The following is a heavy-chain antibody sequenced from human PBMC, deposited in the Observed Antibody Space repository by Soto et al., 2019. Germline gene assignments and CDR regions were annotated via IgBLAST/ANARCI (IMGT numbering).Heavy chain of an antibody. Sequence: SVKVSCKASGGTFSSYAISWVRQAPGQGLEWMGGIIPIFGTANYAQKFQGRVTITADKSTSTAYMELSSLRSEDTAVYYCARDEDIVVVPAAIHYYYGMDVWGQGTTVTDSS. V-gene: IGHV1-69*06. CDR1: GGTFSSYA. J-gene: IGHJ6*02. CDR2: IIPIFGTA. CDR3: ARDEDIVVVPAAIHYYYGMDV. D-gene: IGHD2-2*02.